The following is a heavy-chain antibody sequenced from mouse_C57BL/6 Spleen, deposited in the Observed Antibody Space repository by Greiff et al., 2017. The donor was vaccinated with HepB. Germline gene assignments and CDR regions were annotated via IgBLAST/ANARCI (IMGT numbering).Heavy chain of an antibody. CDR3: ASHYYGSSNGFAY. V-gene: IGHV1-4*01. Sequence: GKLQQSGAELARPGASVKMSCKASGYTFTSYTMHWVKQRPGQGREWIGYINPSSGYTKYNQKFKDKATLTADKSSSTAYMQLSSLTSEDSAVYYCASHYYGSSNGFAYWGQGTLVTVSA. CDR1: GYTFTSYT. CDR2: INPSSGYT. J-gene: IGHJ3*01. D-gene: IGHD1-1*01.